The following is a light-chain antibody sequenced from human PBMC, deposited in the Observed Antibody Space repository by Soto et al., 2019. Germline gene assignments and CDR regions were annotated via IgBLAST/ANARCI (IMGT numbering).Light chain of an antibody. CDR1: SGSVSTSYY. Sequence: QTVVTQEPSSSVSPGETVTLTCGLSSGSVSTSYYPSWYQQTPGQAPRTLIHSTNTRSSGVPDRFSGSILGNKAALTITGAQADDESDYYCVLYMGSGISVFGGGTKLTVL. CDR2: STN. V-gene: IGLV8-61*01. J-gene: IGLJ3*02. CDR3: VLYMGSGISV.